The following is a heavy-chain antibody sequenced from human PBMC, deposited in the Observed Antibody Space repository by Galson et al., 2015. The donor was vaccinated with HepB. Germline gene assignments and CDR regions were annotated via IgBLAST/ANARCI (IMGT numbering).Heavy chain of an antibody. CDR3: ARGNGAFDI. CDR1: GFTFRSYD. J-gene: IGHJ3*02. CDR2: INGAGKT. Sequence: SLRLSCAASGFTFRSYDMHWVRQAAGKGLEWVSAINGAGKTYQAGSVKGRFIISREIAKNSLYLQMNSLRAGDTAVYYCARGNGAFDIWGQGTMVTVSS. V-gene: IGHV3-13*01.